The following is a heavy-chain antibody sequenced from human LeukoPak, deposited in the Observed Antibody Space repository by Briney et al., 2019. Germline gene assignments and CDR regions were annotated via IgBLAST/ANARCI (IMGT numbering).Heavy chain of an antibody. Sequence: ASVKVSCKASGYTFTGYYLFWVRQAPGQGREWMGWINPNSGATKYAQNFQGRVTLTIDTSSRTTYMELSSLRSDDTAVYYCARDERYSYGDNHYPDLGFWGQGTPVTVSS. J-gene: IGHJ4*02. CDR1: GYTFTGYY. V-gene: IGHV1-2*02. D-gene: IGHD4/OR15-4a*01. CDR3: ARDERYSYGDNHYPDLGF. CDR2: INPNSGAT.